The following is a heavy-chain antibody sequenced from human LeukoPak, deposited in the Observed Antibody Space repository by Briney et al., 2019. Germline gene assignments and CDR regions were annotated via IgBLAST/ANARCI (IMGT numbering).Heavy chain of an antibody. V-gene: IGHV3-23*01. CDR2: ISDSGGSA. CDR1: GFTFKTYA. CDR3: AKDLEGTVVGTLDY. Sequence: GGSLRLSCAASGFTFKTYAMSWVRQAPGKGLEWVSIISDSGGSAYYADSVKGRLTLSRDNSKNTLYLQMNSLRAEDTAVYYCAKDLEGTVVGTLDYWGQGTLVTVSS. D-gene: IGHD6-19*01. J-gene: IGHJ4*02.